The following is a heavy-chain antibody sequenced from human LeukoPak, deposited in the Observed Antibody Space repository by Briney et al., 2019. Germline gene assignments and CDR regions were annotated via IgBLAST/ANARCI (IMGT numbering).Heavy chain of an antibody. D-gene: IGHD6-13*01. CDR3: ARGGSSSWSYYYGMDV. CDR2: IIPIFGTA. V-gene: IGHV1-69*01. Sequence: APVKLSCKASGATFSSYAISWVRQAPGQGLEWMGGIIPIFGTASYAQKSQGRVTITADESTSTAYMELSSLRSEDTAVYYCARGGSSSWSYYYGMDVWGQGTTVTVPS. CDR1: GATFSSYA. J-gene: IGHJ6*02.